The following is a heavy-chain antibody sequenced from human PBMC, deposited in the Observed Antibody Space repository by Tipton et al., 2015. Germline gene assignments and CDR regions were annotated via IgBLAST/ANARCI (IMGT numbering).Heavy chain of an antibody. V-gene: IGHV3-7*01. CDR1: GFTFSTYW. J-gene: IGHJ4*02. CDR2: IKQDGSEG. D-gene: IGHD3-22*01. Sequence: GSLRLSCAASGFTFSTYWMTWVRQAPGKGLEWVANIKQDGSEGYYVDSVRGRFSISRDNAKNSLYLQMNTLRAEDTAVYYCATHYYDGSGFYFRDYFDYWGQGTLVTVSS. CDR3: ATHYYDGSGFYFRDYFDY.